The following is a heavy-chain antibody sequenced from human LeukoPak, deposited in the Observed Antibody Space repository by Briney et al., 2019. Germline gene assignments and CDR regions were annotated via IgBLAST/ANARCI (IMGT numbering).Heavy chain of an antibody. J-gene: IGHJ3*02. CDR2: IIPIFGTA. Sequence: SVKVSCKASGGTFSSYAISWVRQAPGQGLEWMGGIIPIFGTANYAQTFQGRVTITADESTSTAYMERSSLRSEDTAVYYCARDLRIGYYDSSVIGAFDIWGQGTMVTVSS. V-gene: IGHV1-69*13. D-gene: IGHD3-22*01. CDR3: ARDLRIGYYDSSVIGAFDI. CDR1: GGTFSSYA.